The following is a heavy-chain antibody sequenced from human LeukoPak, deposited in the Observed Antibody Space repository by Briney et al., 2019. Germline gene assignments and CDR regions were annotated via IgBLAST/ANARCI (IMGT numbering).Heavy chain of an antibody. CDR1: GFTFSIFG. Sequence: GGSLRLSCAASGFTFSIFGMHWVRQAPGTGLEWVALMSNDGGNRYYADSVKGRFTISRDNSKNTLYLQMNSLRAEDTALYYCAKERGYSGYFDYWGQGTLVTVSS. J-gene: IGHJ4*02. D-gene: IGHD5-12*01. CDR2: MSNDGGNR. CDR3: AKERGYSGYFDY. V-gene: IGHV3-30*18.